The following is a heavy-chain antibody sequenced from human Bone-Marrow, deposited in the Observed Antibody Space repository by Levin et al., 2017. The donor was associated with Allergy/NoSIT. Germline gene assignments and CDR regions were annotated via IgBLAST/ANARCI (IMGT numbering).Heavy chain of an antibody. CDR1: GGSVSSSNW. V-gene: IGHV4-4*02. Sequence: SETLSLTCAVSGGSVSSSNWWSWVRQPPGKGLEWIGEIYHSGSTNYNPSLKSRVTISVDKSKNEFSLKLTSVTAADTAAYYCARKYYDMFTGCFDPWGQGTLVTVSS. J-gene: IGHJ5*02. CDR2: IYHSGST. D-gene: IGHD3-9*01. CDR3: ARKYYDMFTGCFDP.